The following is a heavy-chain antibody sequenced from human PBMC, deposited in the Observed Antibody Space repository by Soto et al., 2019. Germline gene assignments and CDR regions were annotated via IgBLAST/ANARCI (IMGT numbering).Heavy chain of an antibody. J-gene: IGHJ3*02. CDR2: IKSKTDGGTT. V-gene: IGHV3-15*01. Sequence: GGSLRLSCAASGFTFSNAWMSWVRQAPGKGLEWVGRIKSKTDGGTTDYAAPVKGRFTISRDASKNTLYLQINSLKTEDTAVYYCTTDVEWYDAFDIWGQGTMVTVS. CDR3: TTDVEWYDAFDI. D-gene: IGHD3-3*01. CDR1: GFTFSNAW.